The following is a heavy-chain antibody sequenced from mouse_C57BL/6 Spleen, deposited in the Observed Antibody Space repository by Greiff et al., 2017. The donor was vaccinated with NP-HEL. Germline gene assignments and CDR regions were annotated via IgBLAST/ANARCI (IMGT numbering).Heavy chain of an antibody. CDR2: IDPSDSET. CDR1: GYTFTSYW. J-gene: IGHJ2*01. D-gene: IGHD3-3*01. Sequence: VQLQQLGAELVRPGSSVKLSCKASGYTFTSYWMHWVKQRPIQGLEWIGNIDPSDSETHYNQKFKDKATLTVDKSSSTAYMQRSRLTSEDSAVYYCARGGTLYYFDYWGQGTTITVSS. CDR3: ARGGTLYYFDY. V-gene: IGHV1-52*01.